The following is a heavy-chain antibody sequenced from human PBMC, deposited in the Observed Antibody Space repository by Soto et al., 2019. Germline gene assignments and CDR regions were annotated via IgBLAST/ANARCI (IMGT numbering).Heavy chain of an antibody. D-gene: IGHD3-22*01. CDR3: ARAHDSSGYALDWYFDL. Sequence: QVQLVESGGGVVQPGRSLRLSCAASGFTFSSYAMHWVRQAPGKGLEWVAVISYDGSNKYYADSVKGRFTISRDNSKNXXYLQMNSLRAEDTAVYYCARAHDSSGYALDWYFDLWGRGTLVTVSS. J-gene: IGHJ2*01. CDR1: GFTFSSYA. V-gene: IGHV3-30-3*01. CDR2: ISYDGSNK.